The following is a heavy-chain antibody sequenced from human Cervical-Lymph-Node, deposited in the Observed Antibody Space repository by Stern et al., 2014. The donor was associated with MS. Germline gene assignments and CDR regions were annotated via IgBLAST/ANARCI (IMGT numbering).Heavy chain of an antibody. CDR3: ARGNYGSGSYYNPKWFDP. D-gene: IGHD3-10*01. CDR1: GFSFSSYD. Sequence: VQLVESGGGLVKPGGSLRLSCAASGFSFSSYDMHWVRQAPGQGLEWVSSISGGSSFIYYGDSVKGRFTISRDNAKNSLYLQMNSLRAEDTAVYYCARGNYGSGSYYNPKWFDPWGQGTQVTVSS. CDR2: ISGGSSFI. V-gene: IGHV3-21*01. J-gene: IGHJ5*02.